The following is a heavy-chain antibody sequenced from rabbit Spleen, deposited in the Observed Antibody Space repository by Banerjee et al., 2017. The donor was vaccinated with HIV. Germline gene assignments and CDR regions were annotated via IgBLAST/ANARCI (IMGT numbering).Heavy chain of an antibody. CDR2: LDPVFNVT. V-gene: IGHV1S47*01. J-gene: IGHJ4*01. D-gene: IGHD8-1*01. CDR1: GFDFSSYG. CDR3: VREGSSYPYYFNF. Sequence: QEQVVESGGGLVQPGGSLKLSCKASGFDFSSYGVSWVRQAPGKGLGWIGSLDPVFNVTYYASWVNGRFTISSHNAQNTLYLQLNSLTAADTATYFCVREGSSYPYYFNFWGPGTLVTVS.